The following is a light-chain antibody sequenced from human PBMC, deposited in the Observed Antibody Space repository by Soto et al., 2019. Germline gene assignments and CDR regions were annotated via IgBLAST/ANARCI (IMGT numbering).Light chain of an antibody. V-gene: IGKV3-11*01. J-gene: IGKJ2*01. CDR3: QQRSNWPYT. CDR1: QSVYSY. CDR2: DAS. Sequence: EIVLTQSPATLSLSPGERATLSCRASQSVYSYLAWYQQKPGQAPRLLIYDASNRATGIPARFSGSGSGTDFTLTISSLEPEDFVVYYCQQRSNWPYTFGQGTKLEIK.